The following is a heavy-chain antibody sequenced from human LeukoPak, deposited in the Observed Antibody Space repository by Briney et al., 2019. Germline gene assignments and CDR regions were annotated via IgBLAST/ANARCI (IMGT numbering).Heavy chain of an antibody. J-gene: IGHJ4*02. CDR1: GGSISSSSYY. Sequence: PSETLSLTCTVSGGSISSSSYYWGWIRQPPGKGLEWIGSIYSSGSTYYNPSLKSRVTVSVDTSKNQFSLKLSSVTAADTAVYYCARGYSGSYPHWGQGTLVTVSS. V-gene: IGHV4-39*01. CDR2: IYSSGST. D-gene: IGHD1-26*01. CDR3: ARGYSGSYPH.